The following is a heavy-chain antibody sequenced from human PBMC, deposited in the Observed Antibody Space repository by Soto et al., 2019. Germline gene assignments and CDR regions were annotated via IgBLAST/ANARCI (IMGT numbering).Heavy chain of an antibody. Sequence: QVQLVQSGAEVKKPGSSVKVSCKAYGGTFSSYAISWVRQAPGQGLEWMGWINPNSGGTNYAQKFQGRVTMTRDTSISTAYMELSRLRSDDTAVYYCARDTYGDYGGWFDPWGQGTLVTVSS. CDR2: INPNSGGT. J-gene: IGHJ5*02. D-gene: IGHD4-17*01. V-gene: IGHV1-2*02. CDR1: GGTFSSYA. CDR3: ARDTYGDYGGWFDP.